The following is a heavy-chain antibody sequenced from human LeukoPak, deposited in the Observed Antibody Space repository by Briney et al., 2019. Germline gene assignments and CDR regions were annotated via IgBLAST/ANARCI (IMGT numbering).Heavy chain of an antibody. V-gene: IGHV1-2*02. CDR3: ALFGYCSSTSCYTIAPHFDY. CDR2: INPNSGGT. CDR1: GYTFTGYY. D-gene: IGHD2-2*02. Sequence: ASVKVSCKASGYTFTGYYMHWVRQAPGQGLEWMGWINPNSGGTNYAQKFQGRVTMTRDTSISTAYMELSRLRSDDTAVYYCALFGYCSSTSCYTIAPHFDYWGQGTLVTVSS. J-gene: IGHJ4*02.